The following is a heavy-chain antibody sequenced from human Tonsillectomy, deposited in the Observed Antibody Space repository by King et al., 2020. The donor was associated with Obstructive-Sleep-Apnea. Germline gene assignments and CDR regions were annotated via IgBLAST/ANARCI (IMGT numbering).Heavy chain of an antibody. CDR3: AAVYSSSWYGSFDY. D-gene: IGHD6-13*01. V-gene: IGHV4-59*01. Sequence: VQLQESGPGLVKPSETLSLTCTVSGGSISSYYWSWIRQPPGKGLEGVGYIYYIGSTYSNPSLKSRVTISVYTSKNQFSLKLSSVNAADTAVYYCAAVYSSSWYGSFDYWGQGTLVTVSS. CDR1: GGSISSYY. J-gene: IGHJ4*02. CDR2: IYYIGST.